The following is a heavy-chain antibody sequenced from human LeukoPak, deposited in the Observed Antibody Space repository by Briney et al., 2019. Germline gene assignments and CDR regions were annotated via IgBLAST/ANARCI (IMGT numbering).Heavy chain of an antibody. CDR1: GYTFTDYY. J-gene: IGHJ6*03. D-gene: IGHD2-2*01. Sequence: ASVKVSCKVSGYTFTDYYMHWVQQAPGKGLEWMGLVDPEDGETIYAEKFQGRVTIIADTSTDTAYMELSSLRSEDTAVYYCATDVHIVVVPAARFYYYYYYMDVWGKGTTVTVSS. V-gene: IGHV1-69-2*01. CDR3: ATDVHIVVVPAARFYYYYYYMDV. CDR2: VDPEDGET.